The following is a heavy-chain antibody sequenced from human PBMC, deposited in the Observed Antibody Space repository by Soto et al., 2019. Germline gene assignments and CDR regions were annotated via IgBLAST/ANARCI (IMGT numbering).Heavy chain of an antibody. CDR2: IYRNAGK. D-gene: IGHD2-8*01. Sequence: VSKLVSATQSPTLTCTSSGLSLSTTGAGEGTTSHPPGKYLEWAAVIYRNAGKPYSPSLKSRLTITKAASTEQVVLTMTDIDPVDTATYYCAHSLGFCTYGVCYSYDYTVDVWAQGT. CDR1: GLSLSTTGAG. CDR3: AHSLGFCTYGVCYSYDYTVDV. V-gene: IGHV2-5*01. J-gene: IGHJ6*02.